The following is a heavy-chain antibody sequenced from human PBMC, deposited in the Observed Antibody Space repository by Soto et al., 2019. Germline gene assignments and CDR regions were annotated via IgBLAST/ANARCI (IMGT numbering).Heavy chain of an antibody. D-gene: IGHD2-2*02. CDR3: ARXXXXVPAAISGLGWFDP. CDR1: GGTFSSYA. J-gene: IGHJ5*02. Sequence: QVQLVQSGAEVKKPGSSVKVSCKASGGTFSSYAISWVRQAPGQGLEWMGGIIPIFGTANYAQKFQGRVTITADKSTSTAYMELSSLRSEDTAVYYCARXXXXVPAAISGLGWFDPWGQGTLVTVSS. V-gene: IGHV1-69*06. CDR2: IIPIFGTA.